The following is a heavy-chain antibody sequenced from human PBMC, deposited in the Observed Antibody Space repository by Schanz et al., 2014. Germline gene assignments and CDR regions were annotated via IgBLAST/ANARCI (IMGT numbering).Heavy chain of an antibody. D-gene: IGHD3-16*01. J-gene: IGHJ6*02. CDR1: GGSISSGGYY. Sequence: QVQLQESGPGLVKPSQTLSLTCTVSGGSISSGGYYWTWIRQHPGKGLEWIGYIYYSGSTYYNPSHVRLAIFSDDTKKNQLSLKQSSVATADTANYYGARPLMGGQHYYAMDVWGRGTTVTVSS. V-gene: IGHV4-31*01. CDR3: ARPLMGGQHYYAMDV. CDR2: IYYSGST.